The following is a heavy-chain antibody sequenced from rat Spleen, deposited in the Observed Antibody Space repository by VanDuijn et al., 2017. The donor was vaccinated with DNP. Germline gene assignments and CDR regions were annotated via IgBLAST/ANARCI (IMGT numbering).Heavy chain of an antibody. CDR2: INTNGGSP. V-gene: IGHV5-25*01. J-gene: IGHJ3*01. Sequence: EVQLVESGGGLVQPGRSLKLSCAASGFTFSNYDMAWVRQAPTTGLEWVASINTNGGSPYYRDSLKGRFTVSRDNTKSTLYLQMDSLKSEDTATHYCATSSYYGYDYGFAYWGQGTLVTVSS. D-gene: IGHD1-7*01. CDR3: ATSSYYGYDYGFAY. CDR1: GFTFSNYD.